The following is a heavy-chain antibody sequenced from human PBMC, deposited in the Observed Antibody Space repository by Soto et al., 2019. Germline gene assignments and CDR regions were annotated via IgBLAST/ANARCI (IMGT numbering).Heavy chain of an antibody. Sequence: PGESLKISCQGSGYSFTSYWIGWVRQMPGKGLEWMGIIYPGDFDTRYSPYFQGQVTISADKSISTAYLQWSSLKASDTVMYYCARHWVDYDFWSGYFSGYYYYMDVWGKGTTVTVSS. D-gene: IGHD3-3*01. CDR2: IYPGDFDT. V-gene: IGHV5-51*01. CDR3: ARHWVDYDFWSGYFSGYYYYMDV. J-gene: IGHJ6*03. CDR1: GYSFTSYW.